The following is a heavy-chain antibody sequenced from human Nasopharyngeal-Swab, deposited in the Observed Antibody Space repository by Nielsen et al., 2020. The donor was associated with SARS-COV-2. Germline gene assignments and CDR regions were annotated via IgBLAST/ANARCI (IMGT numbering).Heavy chain of an antibody. CDR3: ARDKRIYFDSSGHLDY. J-gene: IGHJ4*02. Sequence: SVKVSCKASGGTFSSYGISWVRQAPGRGLEWMGRIIPTAGITNYAQQFQGRVTITADKSTSTSYMELSSLRAEDTAVYYCARDKRIYFDSSGHLDYWGQGTLVTVSS. CDR2: IIPTAGIT. V-gene: IGHV1-69*04. CDR1: GGTFSSYG. D-gene: IGHD3-22*01.